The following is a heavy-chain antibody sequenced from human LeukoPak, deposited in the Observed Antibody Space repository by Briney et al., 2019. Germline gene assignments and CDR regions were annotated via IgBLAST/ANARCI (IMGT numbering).Heavy chain of an antibody. J-gene: IGHJ4*02. CDR3: AGSGWQVYLDY. CDR1: GFTFSRFW. Sequence: PGGSLRLSCAASGFTFSRFWMTWVRQAPGKGLEWVANIEQDGSEKYYVDSVKGRFTISRDNAKNSLYLQMNSLRAEDTAVYYCAGSGWQVYLDYWGQGTLVTVSS. CDR2: IEQDGSEK. V-gene: IGHV3-7*01. D-gene: IGHD6-19*01.